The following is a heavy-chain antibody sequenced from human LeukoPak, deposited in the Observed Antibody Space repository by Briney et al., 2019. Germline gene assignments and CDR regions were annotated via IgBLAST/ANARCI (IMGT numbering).Heavy chain of an antibody. Sequence: GSLRLSCAASGLTFSDHYMDWVRQAPGKGLEWIGYIYYSGSTNYNPSLKSRVTISVDTSKNQLSLKLTSVTAADTAVYYCAGSQRYSEVGAFDIWGQGTMVTVSS. V-gene: IGHV4-59*03. CDR3: AGSQRYSEVGAFDI. J-gene: IGHJ3*02. D-gene: IGHD3-9*01. CDR1: GLTFSDHY. CDR2: IYYSGST.